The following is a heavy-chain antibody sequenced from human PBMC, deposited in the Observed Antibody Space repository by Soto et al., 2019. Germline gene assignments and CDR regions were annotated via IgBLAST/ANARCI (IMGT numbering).Heavy chain of an antibody. V-gene: IGHV4-39*01. CDR1: GGSISSSSYY. Sequence: QLQLQESGPGLVKPSETLSLTCTVSGGSISSSSYYWGWISQPPGKGLEWIGSIYYSGSTYYNPSLKSRVTISVDTSKNQFSLKLSSVTAADTAVYYCARLTLDTAMGPALGWFDPWGQGTLVTVSS. CDR3: ARLTLDTAMGPALGWFDP. J-gene: IGHJ5*02. D-gene: IGHD5-18*01. CDR2: IYYSGST.